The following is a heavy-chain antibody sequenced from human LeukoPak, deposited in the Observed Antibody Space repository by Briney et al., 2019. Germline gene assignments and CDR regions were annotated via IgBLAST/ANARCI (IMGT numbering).Heavy chain of an antibody. D-gene: IGHD3-10*01. Sequence: ASVKVSCKVSGYTLTELSMHWVRQAPGKGLEWMGGFDPEDGETIYAQKFQGRVTMTEDTSTDTAYMELSSLRSEDTAVYYCAGRLGRFYYYGSGSYLGPDYWGQGTLVTVSS. CDR2: FDPEDGET. CDR1: GYTLTELS. CDR3: AGRLGRFYYYGSGSYLGPDY. J-gene: IGHJ4*02. V-gene: IGHV1-24*01.